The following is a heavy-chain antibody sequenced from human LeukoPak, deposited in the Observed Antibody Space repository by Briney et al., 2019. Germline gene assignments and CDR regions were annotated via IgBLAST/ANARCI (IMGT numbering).Heavy chain of an antibody. CDR2: IGTAGDT. J-gene: IGHJ3*02. CDR1: GFTFSSYD. Sequence: GGSLRLSCAASGFTFSSYDMHWVRHATGKGLEWVSAIGTAGDTYYPGSVKGRFTISRENAKNSLYLQMNSLRAGDTAVYYCARVSSGYYRDAFDIWGQGTMVTVSS. D-gene: IGHD3-22*01. V-gene: IGHV3-13*01. CDR3: ARVSSGYYRDAFDI.